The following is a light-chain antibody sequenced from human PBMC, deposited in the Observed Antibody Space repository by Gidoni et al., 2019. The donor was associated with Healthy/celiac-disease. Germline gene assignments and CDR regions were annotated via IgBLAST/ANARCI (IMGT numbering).Light chain of an antibody. CDR1: QSVSSN. CDR3: KQYNNWPPLT. Sequence: EIVMTQSPATLSVSPGERATLSCSASQSVSSNLAWYQQKPGQAPRLLIYGASTRATGIPARFSGSGSGTEITLTISSLQSEDFAVYYCKQYNNWPPLTFGGGTKVEIK. J-gene: IGKJ4*01. V-gene: IGKV3-15*01. CDR2: GAS.